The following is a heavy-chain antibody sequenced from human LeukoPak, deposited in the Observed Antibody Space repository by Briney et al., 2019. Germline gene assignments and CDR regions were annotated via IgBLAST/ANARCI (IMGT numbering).Heavy chain of an antibody. D-gene: IGHD6-13*01. Sequence: GGSLRLSCAASGFIFSDYYMSWIRQAQGKGLEWVSYISGSSGHITYADSVKGRFTISGDNAKNSLYLQMNSLRAEDTAFYYCARVGSIAAAGTCDHWGQGTLVTVSS. CDR3: ARVGSIAAAGTCDH. CDR1: GFIFSDYY. V-gene: IGHV3-11*05. J-gene: IGHJ5*02. CDR2: ISGSSGHI.